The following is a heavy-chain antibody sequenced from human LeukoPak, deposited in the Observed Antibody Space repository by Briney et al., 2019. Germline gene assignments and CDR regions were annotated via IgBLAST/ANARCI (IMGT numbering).Heavy chain of an antibody. V-gene: IGHV1-69*13. D-gene: IGHD4-17*01. J-gene: IGHJ4*02. CDR3: ARGYGDYEFDY. Sequence: SVKVSCKASGGTFSSYAISWVRQAPGQGLEWMGGIIPIFGTAHYALKFQGRVTITADESTSTAYMELSSLRSEDTAVYYCARGYGDYEFDYWGQGTLVTVSS. CDR2: IIPIFGTA. CDR1: GGTFSSYA.